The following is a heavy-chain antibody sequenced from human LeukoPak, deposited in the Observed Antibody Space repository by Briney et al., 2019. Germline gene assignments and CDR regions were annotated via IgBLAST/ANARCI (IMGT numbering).Heavy chain of an antibody. D-gene: IGHD3-10*01. CDR1: GYTFTSYY. J-gene: IGHJ5*02. Sequence: ASVKVPCKASGYTFTSYYMHWVRQAPGQGLEWMGIINPSGGSTSYAQKFQGRVTMTRDTSTSTVYMELSSLRSEDTAVYYCARDFIMVRGVMSGWFDPWGQGTLVTVSS. CDR2: INPSGGST. CDR3: ARDFIMVRGVMSGWFDP. V-gene: IGHV1-46*01.